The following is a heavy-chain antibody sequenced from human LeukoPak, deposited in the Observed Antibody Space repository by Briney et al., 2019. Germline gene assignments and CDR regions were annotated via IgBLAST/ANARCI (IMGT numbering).Heavy chain of an antibody. J-gene: IGHJ4*02. D-gene: IGHD2-15*01. Sequence: GRSLRLSCAASRFTFSNYGMHWVRQAPGKGLEWVAVIWYDGTDRYYADSVQGRFTFSRDNSKNTLYLQMSSLRAEDTAVYYCARDSCSGGSCYYFDYWGQGTPVTVSS. V-gene: IGHV3-33*01. CDR1: RFTFSNYG. CDR3: ARDSCSGGSCYYFDY. CDR2: IWYDGTDR.